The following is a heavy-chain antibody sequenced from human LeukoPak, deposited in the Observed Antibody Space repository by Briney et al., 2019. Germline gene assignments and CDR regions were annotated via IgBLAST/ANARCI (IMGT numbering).Heavy chain of an antibody. D-gene: IGHD6-19*01. CDR3: AREWLNDAFDI. CDR2: ISSSSSTI. J-gene: IGHJ3*02. CDR1: GFTFSSYS. V-gene: IGHV3-48*01. Sequence: GGSLRLSCAASGFTFSSYSMNWVRPAPGKGLEWVSYISSSSSTINYADSVKGRFTISRDNAKNSLYLQMNSLRAEDTAVYYCAREWLNDAFDIWGQGTMVTVSS.